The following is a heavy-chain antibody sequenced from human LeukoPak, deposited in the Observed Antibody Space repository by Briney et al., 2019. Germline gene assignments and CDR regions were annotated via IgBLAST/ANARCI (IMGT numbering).Heavy chain of an antibody. CDR2: IYYSGST. CDR1: GGSISSSSYY. V-gene: IGHV4-39*01. D-gene: IGHD5-12*01. CDR3: ARHRGIVATSWFDP. Sequence: SETLSLTCTVSGGSISSSSYYWGWIRQPPGKGLEWIGSIYYSGSTYYNPSLKSRVTISVDTSKNQFSLKLSSVTAADTAVYYCARHRGIVATSWFDPWGQGTLVTVSS. J-gene: IGHJ5*02.